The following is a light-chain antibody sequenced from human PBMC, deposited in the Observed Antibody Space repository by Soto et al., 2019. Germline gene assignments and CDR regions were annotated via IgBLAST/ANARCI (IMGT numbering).Light chain of an antibody. CDR2: DVT. CDR1: SSDVGGYNF. J-gene: IGLJ2*01. CDR3: SSCTISSTLV. V-gene: IGLV2-14*03. Sequence: QSALTQPASVSGSPGQSITISCTGTSSDVGGYNFVSWYQHHPGKVPKLMIYDVTNRPSGVSNRFSGSKSGNTASLTISGLQAEDEADYYCSSCTISSTLVFGGGTKVTVL.